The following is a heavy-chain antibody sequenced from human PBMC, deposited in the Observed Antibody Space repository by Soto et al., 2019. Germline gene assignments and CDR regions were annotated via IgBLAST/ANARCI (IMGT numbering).Heavy chain of an antibody. D-gene: IGHD1-7*01. CDR1: GFTFSSYA. J-gene: IGHJ5*02. V-gene: IGHV3-23*01. CDR3: ANQKNWNSFWSSS. CDR2: ISGSGGST. Sequence: GGSLRLSCAASGFTFSSYAMSWVRQAPGKGLEWVSAISGSGGSTYYADSVKGRFTISRDNSKNTLYLQMNSLRAEDTAVYYCANQKNWNSFWSSSWGQGTLVTAPQ.